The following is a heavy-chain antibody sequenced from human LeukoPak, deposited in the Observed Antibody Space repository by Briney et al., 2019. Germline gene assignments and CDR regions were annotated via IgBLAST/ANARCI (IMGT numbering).Heavy chain of an antibody. V-gene: IGHV3-21*01. CDR1: GFTFSSYS. J-gene: IGHJ4*01. CDR3: AKNTASDYVYFDY. D-gene: IGHD4-17*01. Sequence: PGGSLRLSCAASGFTFSSYSMNWVRQAPGKGLEWVSSISSSSSYIYYADSVKGRFTISRDNAKNSLYLQMNSLRAEDTAVYYCAKNTASDYVYFDYWGHGTLVTVSS. CDR2: ISSSSSYI.